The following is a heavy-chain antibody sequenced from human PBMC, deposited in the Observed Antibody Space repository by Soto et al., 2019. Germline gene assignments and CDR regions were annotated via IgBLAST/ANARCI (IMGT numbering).Heavy chain of an antibody. CDR3: ARLIRCSSTSCYPRGYYYYGMDV. J-gene: IGHJ6*02. D-gene: IGHD2-2*01. V-gene: IGHV4-34*01. CDR1: GGSFSGYY. Sequence: SETLSLTCAVYGGSFSGYYWSWIRQPPGKGLEWIGEINHSGSTNYNPSLKSRVTISVDTSKNQFSLKLSSVTAADTAVYYCARLIRCSSTSCYPRGYYYYGMDVWGQGTTVTVSS. CDR2: INHSGST.